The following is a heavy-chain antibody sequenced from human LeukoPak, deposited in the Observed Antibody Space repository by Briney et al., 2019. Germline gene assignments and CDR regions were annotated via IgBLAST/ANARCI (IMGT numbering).Heavy chain of an antibody. CDR1: GYTFTSYF. D-gene: IGHD1-1*01. CDR3: ARETSDS. J-gene: IGHJ5*01. V-gene: IGHV1-46*01. Sequence: GASVKVSCKASGYTFTSYFMHGVRQAPGQGLEWLGMINPSGSTTTYAQKFQGRVTMTRDTSTSTVYMELSSLRSEDTAVYYCARETSDSWGQGTLVTVSS. CDR2: INPSGSTT.